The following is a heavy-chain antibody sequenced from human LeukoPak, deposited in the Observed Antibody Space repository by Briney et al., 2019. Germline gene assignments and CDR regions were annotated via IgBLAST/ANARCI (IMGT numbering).Heavy chain of an antibody. V-gene: IGHV1-8*01. CDR1: GYTFTSYD. D-gene: IGHD3-3*01. CDR2: MNPNSGNT. Sequence: GASVKVSCKASGYTFTSYDINWVRQATGQGLEWMGWMNPNSGNTGYAQKFQGRVTMTRNTSISTAYMELSSLRSEDTAVYYCARGGYDSWSGYYTIPLLYFDYWGQGTLVTVSS. CDR3: ARGGYDSWSGYYTIPLLYFDY. J-gene: IGHJ4*02.